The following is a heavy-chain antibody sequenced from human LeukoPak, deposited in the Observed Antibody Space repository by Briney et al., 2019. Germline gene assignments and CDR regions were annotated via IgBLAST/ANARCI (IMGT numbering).Heavy chain of an antibody. CDR3: ARPGPDAFDI. Sequence: GGSLRLSCAASGFTVSSNYMSWVRQAPGKGLEWVSVIYSGGSTYYADPVKGRFTFSRDNSKNTLYLQMNSLRAEDTAVYYCARPGPDAFDIWGQGTMVTVSS. V-gene: IGHV3-66*04. CDR1: GFTVSSNY. J-gene: IGHJ3*02. CDR2: IYSGGST.